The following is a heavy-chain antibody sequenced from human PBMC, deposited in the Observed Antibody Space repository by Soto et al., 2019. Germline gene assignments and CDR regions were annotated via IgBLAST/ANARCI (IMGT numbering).Heavy chain of an antibody. J-gene: IGHJ3*02. CDR1: GGSISSYY. D-gene: IGHD3-16*01. CDR3: ERRWGDGFDI. V-gene: IGHV4-59*08. Sequence: LSLTCTVSGGSISSYYWSWIRQPPGKGLEWIGYIYYSGSTKYNPSLKSRVTISVDTSKNQFSLKLSSVTAADTAVYYCERRWGDGFDIWGQGTMVTVSS. CDR2: IYYSGST.